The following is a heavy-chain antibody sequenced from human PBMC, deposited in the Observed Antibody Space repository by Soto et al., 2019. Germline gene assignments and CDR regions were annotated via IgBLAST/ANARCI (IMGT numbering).Heavy chain of an antibody. CDR1: GYTFSGFY. V-gene: IGHV1-2*02. J-gene: IGHJ4*02. CDR2: INPNSGGT. Sequence: ASVKVSCKASGYTFSGFYMHWVRQAPGQGLEWMGWINPNSGGTKSAEKFQGRVTMTRDASISTAYMELSRLTSDDTAVYYCASAAVTGTAGLDFWGQGTQVTVSS. CDR3: ASAAVTGTAGLDF. D-gene: IGHD6-19*01.